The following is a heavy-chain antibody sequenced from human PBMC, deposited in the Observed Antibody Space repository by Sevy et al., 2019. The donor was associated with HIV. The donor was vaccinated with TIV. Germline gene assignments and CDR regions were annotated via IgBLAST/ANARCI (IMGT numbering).Heavy chain of an antibody. CDR1: GFTFSPYW. CDR3: ARGVGLDC. J-gene: IGHJ4*02. V-gene: IGHV3-7*01. CDR2: IRPDGSDK. D-gene: IGHD1-26*01. Sequence: WGSLRLSCAASGFTFSPYWMTWVRQAPGKGLEWVANIRPDGSDKYYVDSVKGQFTISRDNAKNSLYLQMNSRRADDTAMYYGARGVGLDCWGQGAMVTVSS.